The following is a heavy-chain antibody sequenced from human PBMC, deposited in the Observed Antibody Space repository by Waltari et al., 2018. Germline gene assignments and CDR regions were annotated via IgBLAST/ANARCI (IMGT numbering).Heavy chain of an antibody. V-gene: IGHV3-23*01. CDR1: GFTFTTYA. J-gene: IGHJ4*02. CDR2: ISNRGETT. D-gene: IGHD3-10*01. CDR3: AKERGYNYGSSLDY. Sequence: VHLLESGGGLVQPGGSLRLSCAASGFTFTTYALSWVRQAPGKGLEWVSAISNRGETTYYTDSVKGRFTISRDNSKTTLYLQMSSLRAEDTAIYYCAKERGYNYGSSLDYWGQGTLVTVSS.